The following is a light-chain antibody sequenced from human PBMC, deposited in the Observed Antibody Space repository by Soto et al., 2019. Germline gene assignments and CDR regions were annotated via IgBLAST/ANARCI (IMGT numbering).Light chain of an antibody. Sequence: VLPQPAGTLSVSPGESATLSCRASQNNKNYLAWYQQKPGQAPRLLMFRASIRATGFPARFSGSGSGTEFNLTISSLQSEDSAVYYCQQRHMWPITFGQGIRLEIK. V-gene: IGKV3-15*01. CDR3: QQRHMWPIT. CDR1: QNNKNY. J-gene: IGKJ5*01. CDR2: RAS.